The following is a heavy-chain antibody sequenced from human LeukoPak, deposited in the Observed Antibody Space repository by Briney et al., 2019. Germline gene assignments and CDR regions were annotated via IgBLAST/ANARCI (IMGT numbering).Heavy chain of an antibody. Sequence: GGSLRLSCAASGFTVSSNHMTWVRQAPGKGLEWVSVIYSGGGTYFADSVKGRFTISRDNSKNTVYLQMNSLRAEDTAVYYCAGAFIDPWGQGTLVTVSS. CDR2: IYSGGGT. CDR1: GFTVSSNH. J-gene: IGHJ5*02. CDR3: AGAFIDP. V-gene: IGHV3-53*01.